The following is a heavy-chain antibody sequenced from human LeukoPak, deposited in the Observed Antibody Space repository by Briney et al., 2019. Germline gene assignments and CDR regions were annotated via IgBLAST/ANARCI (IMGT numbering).Heavy chain of an antibody. V-gene: IGHV4-59*08. J-gene: IGHJ4*02. Sequence: SETLSLTCTVSGDSISPYYWSWIRQPPGKGLEWIGYIYYTGSGSTSNNPSLKSRVTISVDTSKNQFSLNLKSVTAADTAVYFCARHTVYAGSGWAFDYWGQGTLVTVFS. CDR1: GDSISPYY. D-gene: IGHD6-19*01. CDR2: IYYTGSGST. CDR3: ARHTVYAGSGWAFDY.